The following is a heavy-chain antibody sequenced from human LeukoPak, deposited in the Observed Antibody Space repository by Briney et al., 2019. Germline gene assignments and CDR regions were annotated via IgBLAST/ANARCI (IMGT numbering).Heavy chain of an antibody. J-gene: IGHJ4*02. CDR2: IYYSGST. CDR1: GDSISSSSYY. D-gene: IGHD3-22*01. CDR3: ARVTGYVIEDYFDY. V-gene: IGHV4-61*01. Sequence: SETLSLTCTVSGDSISSSSYYWSWIRQPPGKGLEWIGYIYYSGSTNYNPSLKSRVTISVDTSKNQFSLKLSSVTAADTAMYYCARVTGYVIEDYFDYWGQGTLVTVSS.